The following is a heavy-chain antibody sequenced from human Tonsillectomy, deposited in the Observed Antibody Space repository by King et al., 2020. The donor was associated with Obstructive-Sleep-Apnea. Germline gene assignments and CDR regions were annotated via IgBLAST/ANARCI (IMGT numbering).Heavy chain of an antibody. J-gene: IGHJ4*02. CDR2: ISPSSSYI. V-gene: IGHV3-11*05. CDR1: GFTFSDYY. D-gene: IGHD6-13*01. Sequence: VQLVESGGGLVKPGGSLRLSCAASGFTFSDYYMTWIRQAPGKGLEWVSYISPSSSYISYADSVKGRFTISRDNAKNSLYLQMNSLRDDDTGVYYCARDGIAAAGTSPYWGQGTLVTASS. CDR3: ARDGIAAAGTSPY.